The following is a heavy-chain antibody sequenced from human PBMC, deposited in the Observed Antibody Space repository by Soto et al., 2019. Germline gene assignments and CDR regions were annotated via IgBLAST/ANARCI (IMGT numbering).Heavy chain of an antibody. CDR3: ASPTGILVVPAAIGSVLSRYYYYYGMDV. Sequence: QVQLVQSGAEVKKPGSSVKVSCKASGGTFSSYAISWVRQAPGQGLEWMGGIIPIFGTANYAQKFQGRVTITADKSTSTAYMELSSLRSEDTAVYYCASPTGILVVPAAIGSVLSRYYYYYGMDVWGQGTTVTVSS. J-gene: IGHJ6*02. CDR2: IIPIFGTA. V-gene: IGHV1-69*06. D-gene: IGHD2-2*01. CDR1: GGTFSSYA.